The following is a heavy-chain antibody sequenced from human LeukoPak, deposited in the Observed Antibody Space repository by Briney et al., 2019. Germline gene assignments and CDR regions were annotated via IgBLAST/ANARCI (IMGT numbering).Heavy chain of an antibody. CDR1: GYTFTSYG. J-gene: IGHJ4*02. CDR3: ARVQLQVAAAGTLSEFDY. CDR2: INPSGGST. V-gene: IGHV1-46*01. D-gene: IGHD6-13*01. Sequence: ASVKVSCKAFGYTFTSYGISWVRQAPGQGLEWMGIINPSGGSTSYAQKFQGRVTMTRDTSTSTVYMELSSLRSEDTAVYYCARVQLQVAAAGTLSEFDYWGQGTLVTVSS.